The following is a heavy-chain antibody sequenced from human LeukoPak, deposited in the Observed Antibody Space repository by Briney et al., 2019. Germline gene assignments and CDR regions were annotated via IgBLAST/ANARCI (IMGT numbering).Heavy chain of an antibody. Sequence: SSETLSLTCTVSGGSISGYYWSRIRQPPGKGLEWIGYIYYSGSTNYNPSLKSRVTISVDTSKNQFSLKLSSVTAADTAVYYCARRFVGYDSSWGASDIWGLGTMVTVSS. CDR2: IYYSGST. V-gene: IGHV4-59*08. J-gene: IGHJ3*02. CDR1: GGSISGYY. D-gene: IGHD6-13*01. CDR3: ARRFVGYDSSWGASDI.